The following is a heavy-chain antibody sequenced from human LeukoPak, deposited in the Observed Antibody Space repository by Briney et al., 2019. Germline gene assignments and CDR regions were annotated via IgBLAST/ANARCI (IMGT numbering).Heavy chain of an antibody. J-gene: IGHJ4*02. D-gene: IGHD3-3*01. CDR2: FDVAETDT. V-gene: IGHV1-24*01. CDR1: GYTLSELS. CDR3: SSSGVEEWQGLHF. Sequence: ASVRVSCKVSGYTLSELSMHWVRQSPGKGLEWMGGFDVAETDTIYAQKFQGRVTMTEDTSTDTAYMELNSLSSEDTAVYYCSSSGVEEWQGLHFWGQGTLVTVSS.